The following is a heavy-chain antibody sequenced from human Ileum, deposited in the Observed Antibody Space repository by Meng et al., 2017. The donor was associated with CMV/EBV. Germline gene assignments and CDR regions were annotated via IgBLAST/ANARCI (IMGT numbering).Heavy chain of an antibody. V-gene: IGHV1-69*05. CDR1: GGTVSSYA. CDR2: IIPIFGTA. D-gene: IGHD3-3*01. Sequence: SGGTVSSYAIRWVRQAPGQGLEWMGGIIPIFGTANYAQKFQGRVTITTDESTSTAYMELSSLRSEDTAVYHCARSRYYDFSLAVYGYWGQGTLVTVSS. J-gene: IGHJ4*02. CDR3: ARSRYYDFSLAVYGY.